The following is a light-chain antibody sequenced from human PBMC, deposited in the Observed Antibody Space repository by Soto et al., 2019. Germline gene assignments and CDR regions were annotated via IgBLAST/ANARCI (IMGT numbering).Light chain of an antibody. Sequence: QSVLTQPASVSGPPGQSITISCTGTSSDVGGYNYVSWYQQQAGKAPKLIIHEVSNRPSGVSNRFSGSKSGNTASLTISGLQAEDEADYYCDSYTSSRAYVFGIGTKLTVL. J-gene: IGLJ1*01. V-gene: IGLV2-14*01. CDR2: EVS. CDR3: DSYTSSRAYV. CDR1: SSDVGGYNY.